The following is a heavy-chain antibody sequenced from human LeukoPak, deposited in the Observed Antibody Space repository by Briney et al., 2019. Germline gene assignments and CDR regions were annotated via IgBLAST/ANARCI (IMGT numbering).Heavy chain of an antibody. CDR2: ISSSSSYI. V-gene: IGHV3-21*01. D-gene: IGHD3-3*02. Sequence: GRSLRLSCAASGFTFGSYSMNWVRQAPGKGLEWVSSISSSSSYIYYADSVKGRFTISRDNAKSSLYLQMDGLRVEDTAVYYCARDISHFDYWGQGTLVTVS. CDR3: ARDISHFDY. CDR1: GFTFGSYS. J-gene: IGHJ4*02.